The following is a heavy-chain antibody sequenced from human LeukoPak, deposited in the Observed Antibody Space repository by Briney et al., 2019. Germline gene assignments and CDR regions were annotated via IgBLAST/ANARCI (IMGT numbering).Heavy chain of an antibody. V-gene: IGHV3-23*01. CDR2: ISGSGTGT. J-gene: IGHJ4*02. CDR1: GFTFSSSA. D-gene: IGHD1-7*01. Sequence: GGSLRLSCAASGFTFSSSAMSWVRQAPGKGLYWVSAISGSGTGTYYADSVKGRFTISRDNSKNTLYLQMNSLRAEDTAVYYCAKEGGTGTRFDYRGQGTLVTVSS. CDR3: AKEGGTGTRFDY.